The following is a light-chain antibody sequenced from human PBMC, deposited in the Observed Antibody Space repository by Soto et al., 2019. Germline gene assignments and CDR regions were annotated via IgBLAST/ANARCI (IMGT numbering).Light chain of an antibody. CDR3: QAWDSSTVV. J-gene: IGLJ2*01. CDR2: QDS. V-gene: IGLV3-1*01. Sequence: SYELTQPPSVSVSPGQTASITCSGDKLGDKYAFWYQQKPGQSPVVVIYQDSKRPSGIPERLSGFNSGNTATLTISGTQAMDEADYYCQAWDSSTVVFGGGTKLTVL. CDR1: KLGDKY.